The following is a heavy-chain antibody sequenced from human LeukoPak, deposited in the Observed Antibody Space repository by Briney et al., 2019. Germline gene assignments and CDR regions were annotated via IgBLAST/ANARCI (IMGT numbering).Heavy chain of an antibody. D-gene: IGHD3-10*01. CDR3: ASSSSGSYYNGFDI. Sequence: PSETLSLTCTVSGGSISSSNYYWGWIRQPPGKGLEWIGSIYYSGSTYYNPSLKSRVTISLDTSKNHFSLKLNSVTAADTAVYYCASSSSGSYYNGFDIWGQGTMVTVAS. J-gene: IGHJ3*02. CDR1: GGSISSSNYY. CDR2: IYYSGST. V-gene: IGHV4-39*07.